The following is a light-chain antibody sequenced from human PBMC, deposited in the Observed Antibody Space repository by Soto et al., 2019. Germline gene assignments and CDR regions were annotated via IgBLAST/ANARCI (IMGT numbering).Light chain of an antibody. V-gene: IGKV1-39*01. J-gene: IGKJ1*01. Sequence: DLQMTQSPSSLSASVGDRVTITCRASQSISSYLNWYQQKPGKAPQLLIYATSSLQSGVPSRFSGSGSGTDFTLTISSLQPEDFATYYCQQSYSTPQTFGQGTKVEIK. CDR1: QSISSY. CDR3: QQSYSTPQT. CDR2: ATS.